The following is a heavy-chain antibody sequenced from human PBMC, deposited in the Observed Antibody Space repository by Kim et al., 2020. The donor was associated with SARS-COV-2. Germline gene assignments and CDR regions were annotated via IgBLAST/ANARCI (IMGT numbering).Heavy chain of an antibody. CDR2: ISGSGGST. J-gene: IGHJ6*02. V-gene: IGHV3-23*01. Sequence: GGSLRLSCAASGFTFSSYAMSWVRQAPGKGLEWVSAISGSGGSTYYADSVKGRFTISRDNSKNTLYLQMNSLRAEDTAVYYCAKGGAASTEIYYYYGMDVWGQGTTVTVSS. CDR3: AKGGAASTEIYYYYGMDV. D-gene: IGHD1-26*01. CDR1: GFTFSSYA.